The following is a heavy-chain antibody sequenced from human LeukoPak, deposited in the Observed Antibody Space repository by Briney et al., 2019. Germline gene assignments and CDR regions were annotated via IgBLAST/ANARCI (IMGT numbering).Heavy chain of an antibody. CDR2: IDDVGSGT. D-gene: IGHD2-21*02. J-gene: IGHJ5*01. Sequence: GGSLRLSCAASGFTFDDYTMHWVRQAPGKGLVWVARIDDVGSGTSYADSVKGRFTISRDVAKNTVYLQMNSLRAEDTAVYYCATVFDFWGQGTLVTVSS. V-gene: IGHV3-74*01. CDR3: ATVFDF. CDR1: GFTFDDYT.